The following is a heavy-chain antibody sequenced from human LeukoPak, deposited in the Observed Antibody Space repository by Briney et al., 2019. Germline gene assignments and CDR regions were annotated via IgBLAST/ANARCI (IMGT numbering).Heavy chain of an antibody. V-gene: IGHV1-69*13. Sequence: SVKVSCKASGGTFSSYAISWVRQAPGQGLEWMGGIIPIFGTANYAQKFQGRVTITADESTSTAYMELSSLRSEDTAVYYCASRLSRGIAPDNDYWVQGTLVTVSS. J-gene: IGHJ4*02. CDR3: ASRLSRGIAPDNDY. CDR2: IIPIFGTA. CDR1: GGTFSSYA. D-gene: IGHD6-25*01.